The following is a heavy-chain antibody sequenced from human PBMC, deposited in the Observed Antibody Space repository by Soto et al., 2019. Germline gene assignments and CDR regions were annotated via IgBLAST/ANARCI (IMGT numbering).Heavy chain of an antibody. D-gene: IGHD3-16*02. CDR3: ARVRSMITFGGVIVIADAFDI. CDR1: GYTFTSYG. J-gene: IGHJ3*02. Sequence: QVQLVQSGAEVKKPGASVKVSCKASGYTFTSYGIIWVRQAPGQGLEWMGWISAYNGNTNYAQKLQGRVTMTTDTSMSTVYMELRCLRSDGTAVYYCARVRSMITFGGVIVIADAFDIWGQGTMVTVSS. V-gene: IGHV1-18*01. CDR2: ISAYNGNT.